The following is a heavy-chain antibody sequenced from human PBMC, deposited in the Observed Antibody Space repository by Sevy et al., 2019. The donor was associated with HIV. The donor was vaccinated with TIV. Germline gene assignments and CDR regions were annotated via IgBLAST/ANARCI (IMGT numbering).Heavy chain of an antibody. CDR3: ASVPDYGDRDFDY. CDR1: GYTFTGYY. CDR2: INPNSGGT. Sequence: ASVKVSCKASGYTFTGYYMHWVRQAPGQWLEWMGRINPNSGGTNYAQKFQGRVTMTRDTSISTAYMELSRLRSDDTAVYYCASVPDYGDRDFDYWGQGTLVTVSS. J-gene: IGHJ4*02. D-gene: IGHD4-17*01. V-gene: IGHV1-2*06.